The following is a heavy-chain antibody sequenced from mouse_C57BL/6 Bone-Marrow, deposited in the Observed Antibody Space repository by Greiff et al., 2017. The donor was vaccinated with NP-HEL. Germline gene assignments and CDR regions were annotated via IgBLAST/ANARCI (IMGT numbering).Heavy chain of an antibody. CDR2: IYPGDGDT. J-gene: IGHJ3*01. CDR1: GYEFSNYW. V-gene: IGHV1-80*01. Sequence: VQLVESGAELVKPGASVKISCKASGYEFSNYWMNWVKQRPGKGLEWIGQIYPGDGDTNYNGKFKDKATLTAAKSSSNAYMQLSRRTSEDSAVYFCARGAYWGQGTLVIVSA. CDR3: ARGAY.